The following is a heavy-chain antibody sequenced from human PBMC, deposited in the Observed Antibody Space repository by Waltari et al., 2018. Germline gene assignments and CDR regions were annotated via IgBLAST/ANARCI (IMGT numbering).Heavy chain of an antibody. CDR1: GGTFSSYA. J-gene: IGHJ5*02. CDR3: ASEGSSPARFDP. Sequence: QVQLVQSGAEVKKHGSSVKVSCKASGGTFSSYAISWVRQAPGQGLEWMGGIIPIFGTANYAQKFQGRVTITTDESTSTAYMELSSLRSEDTAVYYCASEGSSPARFDPWGQGTLVTVSS. D-gene: IGHD6-6*01. V-gene: IGHV1-69*05. CDR2: IIPIFGTA.